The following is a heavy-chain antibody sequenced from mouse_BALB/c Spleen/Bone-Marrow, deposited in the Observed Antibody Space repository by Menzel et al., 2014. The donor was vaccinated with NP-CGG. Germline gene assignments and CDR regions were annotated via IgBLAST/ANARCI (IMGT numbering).Heavy chain of an antibody. CDR3: VRELYGSSYTYAMDY. CDR2: ISDGGSYT. D-gene: IGHD1-1*01. V-gene: IGHV5-4*02. J-gene: IGHJ4*01. CDR1: GFTFSDYY. Sequence: DVMLVESGGGLVKPGGSLKLSCAASGFTFSDYYMYWVRQTPEKRLEWVATISDGGSYTYYPDSVKGRFTISRDNAKNNLYLQMSSLKSEDTAMYYCVRELYGSSYTYAMDYRGQGTSVTVSS.